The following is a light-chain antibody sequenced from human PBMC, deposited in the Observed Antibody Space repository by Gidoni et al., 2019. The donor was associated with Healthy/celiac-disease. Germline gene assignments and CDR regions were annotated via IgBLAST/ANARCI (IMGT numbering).Light chain of an antibody. CDR3: QQSYSTPHT. Sequence: DIQMTQSPSSLSASVGDRVTITCRASQSISSYLNWYQQKPGKAPKLLIYAASSLPSGVPERFSGSGSGTDFTLTIRSLQPEDFATYYCQQSYSTPHTFGGXAKVEIK. V-gene: IGKV1-39*01. CDR2: AAS. J-gene: IGKJ4*01. CDR1: QSISSY.